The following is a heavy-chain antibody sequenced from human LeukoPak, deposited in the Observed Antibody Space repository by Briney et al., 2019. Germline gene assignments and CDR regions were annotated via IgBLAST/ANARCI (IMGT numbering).Heavy chain of an antibody. CDR1: GGSISSGGYY. CDR2: IYYSGST. J-gene: IGHJ6*02. D-gene: IGHD5-18*01. CDR3: ARVVTYSYGYGYYGMDV. V-gene: IGHV4-31*03. Sequence: PSETLSLTCTVSGGSISSGGYYWSWIRQHPGKGLEWIGYIYYSGSTYYNPSLKSRVTISVDPPKNQFSLKLSSVTAADTAVYYCARVVTYSYGYGYYGMDVWGQGTTVTVSS.